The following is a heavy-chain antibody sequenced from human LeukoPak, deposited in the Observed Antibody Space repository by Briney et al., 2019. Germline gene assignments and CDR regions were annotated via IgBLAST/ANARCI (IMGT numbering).Heavy chain of an antibody. Sequence: SETLSLTCTVSGGSISSSDYYWGWIRQPPGKGLEWVGSIYYSGSTYYNPSLKSRVTMSLDTSKNQISLKLSSVTAADTAVYYWARLNGGSGPVWGQGTTVTVSS. D-gene: IGHD3-10*01. J-gene: IGHJ6*02. CDR3: ARLNGGSGPV. V-gene: IGHV4-39*01. CDR1: GGSISSSDYY. CDR2: IYYSGST.